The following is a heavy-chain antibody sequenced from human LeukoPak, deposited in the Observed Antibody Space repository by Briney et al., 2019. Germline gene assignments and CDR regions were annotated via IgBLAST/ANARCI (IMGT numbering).Heavy chain of an antibody. CDR1: GFTVSFNC. Sequence: GGSLRLSCAASGFTVSFNCMSWVRQAPGKGLEWVSFIYSGGSTYYEDSVKGRFTISRDNSKNTLYLQMNSLRAEDTAVYYCARETPYSNTWTDFDFWGQGTLVTVSS. CDR3: ARETPYSNTWTDFDF. J-gene: IGHJ4*02. V-gene: IGHV3-53*01. D-gene: IGHD6-13*01. CDR2: IYSGGST.